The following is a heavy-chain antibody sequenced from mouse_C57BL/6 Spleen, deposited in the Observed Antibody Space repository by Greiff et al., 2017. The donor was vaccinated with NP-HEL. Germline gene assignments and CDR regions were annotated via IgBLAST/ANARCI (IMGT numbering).Heavy chain of an antibody. D-gene: IGHD2-3*01. CDR3: ARNYEKGFAY. Sequence: VQRVESGPGLVQPSQSLSITCTVSGFSLTSYGVHWVRQSPGKGLEWLGVIWSGGSTDYNAAFISRLSISKDNSKSQVFFKMNSLQADDTAIYYCARNYEKGFAYWGQGTLVTVSA. CDR2: IWSGGST. J-gene: IGHJ3*01. CDR1: GFSLTSYG. V-gene: IGHV2-2*01.